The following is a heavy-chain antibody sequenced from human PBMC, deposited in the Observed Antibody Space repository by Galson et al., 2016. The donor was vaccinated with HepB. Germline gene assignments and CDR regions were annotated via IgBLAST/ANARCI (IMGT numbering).Heavy chain of an antibody. V-gene: IGHV1-46*02. Sequence: SVKVSCKASGYTFNTYKMHWVRQAPGQGLEWMGIIKPSGGNTIYAQKFQDRITMTRDTSTSTVYMELISLRSEDTAVYYCARELDRSFYFDYWGQGTLLTVSS. J-gene: IGHJ4*02. CDR2: IKPSGGNT. D-gene: IGHD6-6*01. CDR3: ARELDRSFYFDY. CDR1: GYTFNTYK.